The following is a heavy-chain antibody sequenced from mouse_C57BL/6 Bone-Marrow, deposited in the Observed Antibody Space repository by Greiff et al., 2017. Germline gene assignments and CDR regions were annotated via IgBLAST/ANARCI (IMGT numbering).Heavy chain of an antibody. V-gene: IGHV1-81*01. Sequence: QVQLQQSGAALARPGASVKLSCKASGYTFTSYGISWVKQRTGQGLEWIGEIYPRSGNTYYNEKFKGKATLTVDKSSSTAYMELRSLTAEDSAVYFCARGSSYRFAYWGQGTLVTVSA. CDR1: GYTFTSYG. D-gene: IGHD1-1*01. CDR2: IYPRSGNT. CDR3: ARGSSYRFAY. J-gene: IGHJ3*01.